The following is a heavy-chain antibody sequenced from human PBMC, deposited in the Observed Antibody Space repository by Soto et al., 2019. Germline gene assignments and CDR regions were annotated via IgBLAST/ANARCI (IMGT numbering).Heavy chain of an antibody. CDR1: GYTFTSYG. J-gene: IGHJ4*02. Sequence: ASVKVSCKASGYTFTSYGISWVRQAPGQGLEWMGWISAYNGNTNYAQKLQGRVTMTTDTSTSTAYMELRSLRSDDTAVYYCARDTDDSSGYYWDPFDYWGQGTLVTVSS. CDR2: ISAYNGNT. D-gene: IGHD3-22*01. CDR3: ARDTDDSSGYYWDPFDY. V-gene: IGHV1-18*01.